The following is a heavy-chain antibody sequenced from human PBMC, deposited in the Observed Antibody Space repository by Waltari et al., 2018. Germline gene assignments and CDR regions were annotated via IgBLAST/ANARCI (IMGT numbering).Heavy chain of an antibody. CDR1: GYTLTELS. Sequence: QVQLVQSGAEVKKPGASVKVSCKVSGYTLTELSMHWVRQAPGKGLEWMGGFDPEDGETIYAQKFQGRVTITADESTSTAYMELSSLRSEDTAVYYCAREGVQDRVQYWGQGTLVTVSS. V-gene: IGHV1-24*01. CDR3: AREGVQDRVQY. J-gene: IGHJ4*02. CDR2: FDPEDGET. D-gene: IGHD2-15*01.